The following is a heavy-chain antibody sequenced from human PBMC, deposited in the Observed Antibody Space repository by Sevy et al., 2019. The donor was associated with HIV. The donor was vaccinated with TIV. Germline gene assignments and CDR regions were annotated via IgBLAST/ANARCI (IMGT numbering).Heavy chain of an antibody. D-gene: IGHD5-12*01. CDR1: GYTFTSYY. Sequence: ASVKVSCKASGYTFTSYYMHWVRQAPGQGLEWMGIINPSGGSTSYAQKFQGRVTMTRDTSTSTVYMELSSLRSEDTAVYYCARSGAGWERWLQLRGDDDAFDIWGQGTMVTVSS. CDR2: INPSGGST. J-gene: IGHJ3*02. CDR3: ARSGAGWERWLQLRGDDDAFDI. V-gene: IGHV1-46*01.